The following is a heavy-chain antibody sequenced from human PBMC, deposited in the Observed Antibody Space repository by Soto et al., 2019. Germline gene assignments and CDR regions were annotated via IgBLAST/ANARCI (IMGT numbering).Heavy chain of an antibody. CDR2: TYYRSKWYN. CDR3: ARESSGWYGLYYYYGMDV. D-gene: IGHD6-19*01. V-gene: IGHV6-1*01. CDR1: GDSVSSNSAA. J-gene: IGHJ6*02. Sequence: PSQTLSLTCAISGDSVSSNSAAWNWIRQSPSRGLEWLGRTYYRSKWYNDYAVSVKSRITINPDTSKDQFSLQLSSVTPEDTAVYYCARESSGWYGLYYYYGMDVWGQGTTVTVSS.